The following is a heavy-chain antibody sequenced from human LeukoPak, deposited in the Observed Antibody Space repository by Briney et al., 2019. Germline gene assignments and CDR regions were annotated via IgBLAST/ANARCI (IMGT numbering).Heavy chain of an antibody. V-gene: IGHV3-48*01. J-gene: IGHJ6*03. D-gene: IGHD3-3*01. CDR1: GFTFSSYS. CDR2: ISSSSSTI. Sequence: GGSLRLSCAASGFTFSSYSMNWVRQAPGKGLEWVSYISSSSSTIYYADSVKGRFTISRDNAKNSLYLQMNSLRAGDTAVYYCARDPTPAITIFGVAHYMDVWGKGTTVTVSS. CDR3: ARDPTPAITIFGVAHYMDV.